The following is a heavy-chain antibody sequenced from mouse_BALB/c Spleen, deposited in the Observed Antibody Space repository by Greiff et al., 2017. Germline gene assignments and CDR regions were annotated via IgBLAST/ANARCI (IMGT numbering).Heavy chain of an antibody. Sequence: VQLVESGPGLVAPSQSLSITCTVSGFSLTSYGVHWVRQPPGKGLEWLGVIWAGGSTNYNSALMSRLSISKDNSKSQVFLKMNSLQTDDTAMYYCARYGNYYAMDYWGQGTSVTVSS. V-gene: IGHV2-9*02. CDR1: GFSLTSYG. D-gene: IGHD2-10*02. J-gene: IGHJ4*01. CDR2: IWAGGST. CDR3: ARYGNYYAMDY.